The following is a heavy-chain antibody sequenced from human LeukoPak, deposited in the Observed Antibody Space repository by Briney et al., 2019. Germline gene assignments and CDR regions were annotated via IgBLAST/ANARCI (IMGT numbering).Heavy chain of an antibody. V-gene: IGHV4-59*08. CDR2: IYYSGST. Sequence: SETLSLTCTVSGGSISSYYWSWIRQPPGKGLEWIGYIYYSGSTNYNPSLKSRVTISVDTSKNQFSLKLSSVTAADTAVYYCARYNDYGDWYDAFDIWGLGTMVTVSS. D-gene: IGHD4-17*01. CDR1: GGSISSYY. J-gene: IGHJ3*02. CDR3: ARYNDYGDWYDAFDI.